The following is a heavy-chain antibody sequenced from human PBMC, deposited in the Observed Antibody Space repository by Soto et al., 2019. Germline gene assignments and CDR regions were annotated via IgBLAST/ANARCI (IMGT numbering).Heavy chain of an antibody. V-gene: IGHV4-34*01. J-gene: IGHJ4*02. CDR1: GGSFSGYY. CDR2: INHSGST. CDR3: ARDGRGPPVYDSSGYPYYFDY. Sequence: SETLSLTCAVYGGSFSGYYWSWIRQPPGKGLEWIGEINHSGSTNYNPSLKSRVTISVDTSKNQFSLKLSSVTAADTAVYYCARDGRGPPVYDSSGYPYYFDYWGQGTLVTVSS. D-gene: IGHD3-22*01.